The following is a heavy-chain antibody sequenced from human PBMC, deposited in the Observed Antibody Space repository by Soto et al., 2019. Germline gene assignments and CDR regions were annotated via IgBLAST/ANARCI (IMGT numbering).Heavy chain of an antibody. V-gene: IGHV5-51*01. CDR1: GYSFTSYW. Sequence: PGESLKISCKGSGYSFTSYWIGWVRQMPGKGLEWMGIIYPGDSDTRYSPSFQGQVTISADKSISTAYLQWSSLKASDTAMYYCARITGVVVVAARPIYYYYYMDVWGKGTTVTVSS. J-gene: IGHJ6*03. CDR2: IYPGDSDT. D-gene: IGHD2-15*01. CDR3: ARITGVVVVAARPIYYYYYMDV.